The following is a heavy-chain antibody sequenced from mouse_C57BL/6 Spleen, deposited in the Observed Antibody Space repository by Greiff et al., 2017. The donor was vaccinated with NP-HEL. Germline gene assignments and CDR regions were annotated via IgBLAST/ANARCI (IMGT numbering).Heavy chain of an antibody. V-gene: IGHV1-47*01. D-gene: IGHD2-2*01. CDR2: FHPYNDDT. CDR1: GYTFTTYP. Sequence: QVQLQQSGAVLVKPGASVKMSCKASGYTFTTYPIEWMKQNHGKSLEWIGNFHPYNDDTKYNEKFKGKATLTVEKTSSTVYLELSRLTSDDSAVYYCARRGLRYWYFDVWGTGTTVTVSS. CDR3: ARRGLRYWYFDV. J-gene: IGHJ1*03.